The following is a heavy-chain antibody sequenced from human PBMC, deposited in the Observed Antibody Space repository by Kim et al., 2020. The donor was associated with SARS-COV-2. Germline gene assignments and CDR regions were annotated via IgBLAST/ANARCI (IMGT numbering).Heavy chain of an antibody. V-gene: IGHV3-23*01. J-gene: IGHJ5*02. CDR1: GFSFSDYI. CDR3: AKDGRRTIVVGPGAIDT. Sequence: GGSLRLSCAASGFSFSDYIMSWVRQAPGKGLEWVSTISDSGDIIYHADSVKGRFTISRDNSKNTLYLQMNSLRADDTAKYYCAKDGRRTIVVGPGAIDTWGQGTLAT. D-gene: IGHD2-21*01. CDR2: ISDSGDII.